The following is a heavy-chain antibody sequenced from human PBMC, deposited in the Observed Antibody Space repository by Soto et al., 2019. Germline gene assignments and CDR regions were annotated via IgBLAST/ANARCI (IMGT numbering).Heavy chain of an antibody. CDR2: IYYSGST. CDR3: ARQPRTTRLQTTRLLKGNYYYMDV. V-gene: IGHV4-59*08. Sequence: SETLSLTCTVSGGSISSYYWSWIRQPPGKGLEWIGYIYYSGSTNYNPSLKSRVTISVDTSKNQFSLKLSSVTAADTAVYYCARQPRTTRLQTTRLLKGNYYYMDVWGKGTTVTVSS. CDR1: GGSISSYY. D-gene: IGHD1-1*01. J-gene: IGHJ6*03.